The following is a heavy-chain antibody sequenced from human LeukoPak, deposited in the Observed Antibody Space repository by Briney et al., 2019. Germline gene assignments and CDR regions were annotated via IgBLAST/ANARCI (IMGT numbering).Heavy chain of an antibody. CDR1: GYTFTSYY. D-gene: IGHD2-15*01. V-gene: IGHV1-46*01. CDR3: ARSLATCSGGSCYPRY. Sequence: GASVKVSCKASGYTFTSYYMHWLRQAPGQGLEWMGIINPSDGSTRYAQKFQGRVTMTRDTSTSTVYMELSSLRSEDTAVYYCARSLATCSGGSCYPRYWGQGTLVTVSS. CDR2: INPSDGST. J-gene: IGHJ4*02.